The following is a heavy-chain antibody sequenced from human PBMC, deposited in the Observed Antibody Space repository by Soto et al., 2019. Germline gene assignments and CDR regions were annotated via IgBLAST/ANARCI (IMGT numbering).Heavy chain of an antibody. J-gene: IGHJ4*02. CDR1: GFTFSTYA. V-gene: IGHV3-23*01. Sequence: GGSLRLSCAASGFTFSTYAMSWVRQAPGKGLEWVSAISGGGGSTYYADSVKGRFTISRDNSKNTLYLQMNSLRVEDTAVFYCAKDRRMISFGGVIVGSYFDYWGQGTLVTVSS. D-gene: IGHD3-16*02. CDR2: ISGGGGST. CDR3: AKDRRMISFGGVIVGSYFDY.